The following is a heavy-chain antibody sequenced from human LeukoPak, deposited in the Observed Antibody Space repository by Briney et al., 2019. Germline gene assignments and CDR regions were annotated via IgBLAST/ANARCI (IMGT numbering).Heavy chain of an antibody. CDR2: MSGIGST. Sequence: GGSLRLSCAASGFTFNKYAMSWVRQPPGKGLEWVSSMSGIGSTYYANSVKGRFTISRDNSKNTVSLQMNSLRAEDTAVYYCARAYDFWSAYYFDYWGQGTLVTVSS. V-gene: IGHV3-23*01. CDR1: GFTFNKYA. J-gene: IGHJ4*02. CDR3: ARAYDFWSAYYFDY. D-gene: IGHD3-3*01.